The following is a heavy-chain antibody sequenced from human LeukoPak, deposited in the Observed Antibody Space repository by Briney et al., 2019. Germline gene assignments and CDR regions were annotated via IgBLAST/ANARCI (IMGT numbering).Heavy chain of an antibody. V-gene: IGHV1-2*02. J-gene: IGHJ3*02. CDR1: GYTFTGYY. D-gene: IGHD6-19*01. CDR2: INPHTGDT. Sequence: ASVKVSCKASGYTFTGYYMHWVRQAPGQGLEWMGWINPHTGDTNYAQKFQGRVTMTTDTSTSTAYMELRSLRSDDTAVYYCARGWQWLVDDAFDIWGQGTMVTVSS. CDR3: ARGWQWLVDDAFDI.